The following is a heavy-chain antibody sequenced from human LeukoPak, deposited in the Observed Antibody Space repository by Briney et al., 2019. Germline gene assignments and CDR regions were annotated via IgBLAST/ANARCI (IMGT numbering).Heavy chain of an antibody. Sequence: SGTLSLTCTVSGGSISSSSYYWGWIRQPPGKGLEWIGSIYYSGSTYYNPSLKSRVTISVDTSKNQFSLKLSSVTAADTAVYYCARQGDSSGYYYGRVAFDIWGQGTMVTVSS. D-gene: IGHD3-22*01. CDR2: IYYSGST. CDR3: ARQGDSSGYYYGRVAFDI. J-gene: IGHJ3*02. CDR1: GGSISSSSYY. V-gene: IGHV4-39*01.